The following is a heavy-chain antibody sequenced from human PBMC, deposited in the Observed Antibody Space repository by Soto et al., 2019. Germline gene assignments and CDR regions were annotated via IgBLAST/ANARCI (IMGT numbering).Heavy chain of an antibody. CDR3: ARGEIVVVPAAIPHYYYYGMDV. Sequence: ASVKVSCKASGGTFSSYAISWVRQAPGQGLEWMGGIIPIFGTANYAQKFQGRVTITADESTSTAYMELSSLRSEDTAVYYCARGEIVVVPAAIPHYYYYGMDVWGQGTTVTVS. D-gene: IGHD2-2*01. J-gene: IGHJ6*02. CDR2: IIPIFGTA. V-gene: IGHV1-69*13. CDR1: GGTFSSYA.